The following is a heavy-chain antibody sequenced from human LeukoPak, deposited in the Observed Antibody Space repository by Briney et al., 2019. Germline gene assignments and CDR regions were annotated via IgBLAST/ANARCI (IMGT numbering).Heavy chain of an antibody. Sequence: ASLKVSCKASGYTFTSYNIIWVRQAPGQGREWMAWISPYNGNTNYAQNLQGRVTLTLDTSTTTAYMELRSLRSDDTAVYYCARRVSNWFDPWGQGTLVTVSS. V-gene: IGHV1-18*04. CDR3: ARRVSNWFDP. J-gene: IGHJ5*02. CDR1: GYTFTSYN. CDR2: ISPYNGNT.